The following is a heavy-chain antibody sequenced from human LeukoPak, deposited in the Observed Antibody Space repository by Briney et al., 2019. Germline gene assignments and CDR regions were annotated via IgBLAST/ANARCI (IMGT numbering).Heavy chain of an antibody. V-gene: IGHV3-9*01. J-gene: IGHJ5*02. CDR1: GFTFDDYA. D-gene: IGHD4-17*01. CDR3: AKEHYGDYGGTAFDP. CDR2: ISWNSGSI. Sequence: PGGSLRLSCAASGFTFDDYAMHWVRQAPGKGLEWVSGISWNSGSIGYADSVKGRFTISRDNAKNSLYLQMNSLRAEDTALYYCAKEHYGDYGGTAFDPWGQGTLVTVSS.